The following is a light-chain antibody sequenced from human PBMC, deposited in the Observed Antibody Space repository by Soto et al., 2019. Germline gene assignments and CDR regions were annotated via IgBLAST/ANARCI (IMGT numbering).Light chain of an antibody. V-gene: IGLV2-8*01. CDR2: DVT. J-gene: IGLJ1*01. CDR1: SSDIGGYNS. CDR3: AAWDDSLKTYV. Sequence: QSVLTQSPSASGSPGQSVTISCTGTSSDIGGYNSVSWYQQHPGKAPKVMIYDVTKRPSGVPDRFSGSKSGNTASLAIRGLQSEDEADYYCAAWDDSLKTYVFGTGTKVTVL.